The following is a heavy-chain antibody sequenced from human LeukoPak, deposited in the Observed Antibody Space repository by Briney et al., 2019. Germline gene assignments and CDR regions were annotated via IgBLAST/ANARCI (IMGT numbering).Heavy chain of an antibody. D-gene: IGHD2-21*02. CDR1: GFTFSSYA. CDR3: ANDPYCGGDCYYDY. V-gene: IGHV3-23*01. CDR2: ISGNGGST. J-gene: IGHJ4*02. Sequence: GGSLRLSCAASGFTFSSYAMNWVRQPPGKGLHSVPGISGNGGSTYYADSVKGRFTISRDNSKNSLYLQMNSLRAEDTAVYYCANDPYCGGDCYYDYWGQGTVVTVSS.